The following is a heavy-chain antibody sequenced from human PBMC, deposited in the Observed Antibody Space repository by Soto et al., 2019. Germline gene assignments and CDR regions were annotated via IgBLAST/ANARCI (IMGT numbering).Heavy chain of an antibody. CDR1: GFSFSTYG. V-gene: IGHV3-30*18. CDR2: MSYDGSSI. J-gene: IGHJ6*02. Sequence: GGSLRLSCAASGFSFSTYGMHWVRQAPGKGLEWLAVMSYDGSSIKYADSVKGRFTISRDTSKNTLYLEMNSLTAEDTAVYYCAKEGSGASRLLLYYGMDVWGHGTTVTVSS. CDR3: AKEGSGASRLLLYYGMDV. D-gene: IGHD6-6*01.